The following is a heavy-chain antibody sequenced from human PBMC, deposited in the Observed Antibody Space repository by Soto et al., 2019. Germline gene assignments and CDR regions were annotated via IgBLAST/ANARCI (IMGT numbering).Heavy chain of an antibody. CDR1: GDSVSSNSAA. J-gene: IGHJ4*02. D-gene: IGHD6-6*01. CDR3: ARGPSPLAY. Sequence: SQTLSLTCVISGDSVSSNSAAWNWIRQSPSRGLEWLGRTYHRSKWYSDYAGFVKGRITINADTSRNQFSLHLNSVTPQDTAVYYCARGPSPLAYWGRGTVVTVSS. CDR2: TYHRSKWYS. V-gene: IGHV6-1*01.